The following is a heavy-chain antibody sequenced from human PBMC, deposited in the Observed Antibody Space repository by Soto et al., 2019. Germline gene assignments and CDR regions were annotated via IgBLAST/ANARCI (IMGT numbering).Heavy chain of an antibody. CDR3: ARGWLRDPWMY. J-gene: IGHJ4*02. V-gene: IGHV3-21*01. CDR2: ISASSTYI. CDR1: GFIFSSYT. D-gene: IGHD5-12*01. Sequence: EVQLVESGGGLVKPGGSLRVSCAASGFIFSSYTMNWVRQAPGKGLEWVSSISASSTYIYYADSLKGRFTISRDNAYNSLYLQMNSLRAEYTAVYYCARGWLRDPWMYWGQGTLVTVSS.